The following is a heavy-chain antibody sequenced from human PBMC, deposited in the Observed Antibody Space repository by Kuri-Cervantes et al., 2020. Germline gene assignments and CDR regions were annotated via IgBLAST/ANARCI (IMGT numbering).Heavy chain of an antibody. J-gene: IGHJ5*02. V-gene: IGHV3-30*03. CDR1: GFTFSSYW. CDR3: ARDGDRITMIGGWFDP. CDR2: ISYDGSNK. D-gene: IGHD3-22*01. Sequence: GESLKISCAASGFTFSSYWMSWVRQAPGKGLEWVAVISYDGSNKYYADSVKGRFTISRDNSKNTLYLQMNSLRAEDTAVYYCARDGDRITMIGGWFDPWGQGTLVTVSS.